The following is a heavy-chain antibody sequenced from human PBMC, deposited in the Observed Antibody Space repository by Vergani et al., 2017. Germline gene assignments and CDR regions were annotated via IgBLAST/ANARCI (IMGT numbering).Heavy chain of an antibody. J-gene: IGHJ6*02. CDR1: GYTFTSYA. Sequence: QVQLVQSGAEVKKPGASVKVSCKASGYTFTSYAMHWVRQAPGQRLERMGWINTGNGNTKYSQKFQGRVTITRDTSASTAYMELSSLRSEDTAVYYCARSNILTGHYYYYGMDVWGQGTTVTVSS. D-gene: IGHD3-9*01. V-gene: IGHV1-3*04. CDR3: ARSNILTGHYYYYGMDV. CDR2: INTGNGNT.